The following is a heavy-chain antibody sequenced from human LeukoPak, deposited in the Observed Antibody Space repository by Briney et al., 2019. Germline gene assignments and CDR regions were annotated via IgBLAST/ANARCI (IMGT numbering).Heavy chain of an antibody. D-gene: IGHD4-11*01. Sequence: GGSLRLSCAASGFTFSSYEMNWVRQAPGKGLEWVSYISSSGSTIYYADSVKGRFTISRDNAKNSLYLQMNSLRRAEDTAVYYCARETSYYYSGMDVWGQGTTVTVSS. J-gene: IGHJ6*02. CDR2: ISSSGSTI. CDR1: GFTFSSYE. CDR3: ARETSYYYSGMDV. V-gene: IGHV3-48*03.